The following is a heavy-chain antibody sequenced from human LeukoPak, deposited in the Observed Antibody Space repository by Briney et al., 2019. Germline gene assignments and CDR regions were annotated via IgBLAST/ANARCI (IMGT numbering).Heavy chain of an antibody. D-gene: IGHD3-22*01. CDR2: IYSGGST. V-gene: IGHV3-66*01. J-gene: IGHJ4*02. Sequence: PGGSLRLSCAASGFTVSSNYMSWVRQAPGKGLEWVSVIYSGGSTYYADSVKGRFTISRDNSKNTLYLQMNSLRAEDTAVYYCARYRALDYYDSSGYVSWGQGTLVTVSS. CDR1: GFTVSSNY. CDR3: ARYRALDYYDSSGYVS.